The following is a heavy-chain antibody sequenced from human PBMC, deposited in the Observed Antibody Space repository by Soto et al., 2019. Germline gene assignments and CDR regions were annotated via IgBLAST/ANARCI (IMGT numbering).Heavy chain of an antibody. CDR3: ARVLPHLSFDY. CDR1: GFTFSSYW. V-gene: IGHV3-7*01. J-gene: IGHJ4*02. Sequence: PGGSLRLSCAASGFTFSSYWMSWVRQAPGKGLEWVANIKQDGSEKYYVDSAKGRFTISRDNAKNSLYLQMNSLRAEDTAVYYCARVLPHLSFDYWGQGTLVTVSS. CDR2: IKQDGSEK.